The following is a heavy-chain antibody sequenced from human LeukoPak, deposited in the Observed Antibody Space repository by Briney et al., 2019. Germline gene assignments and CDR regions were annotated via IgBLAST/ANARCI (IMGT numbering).Heavy chain of an antibody. J-gene: IGHJ6*02. D-gene: IGHD3-10*01. CDR3: ARGRYYYGSGSYRPSYGMDV. Sequence: SETLSLTCAVSGGSISSYYWSWIRQPPGKGLEWIGYIYYSGSTNYNPSLKSRVTISVDTSKNQFSLKLSSVTAADTAVYYCARGRYYYGSGSYRPSYGMDVWGQGTTVTVSS. CDR1: GGSISSYY. V-gene: IGHV4-59*01. CDR2: IYYSGST.